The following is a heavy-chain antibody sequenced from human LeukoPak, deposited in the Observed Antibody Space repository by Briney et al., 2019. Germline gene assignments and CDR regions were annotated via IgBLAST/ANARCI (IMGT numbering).Heavy chain of an antibody. CDR1: GGSFSGYY. CDR3: AGTGYNQAYYYGMDV. D-gene: IGHD5-18*01. V-gene: IGHV4-34*01. CDR2: INHSGST. J-gene: IGHJ6*02. Sequence: PSETLSLTCAVYGGSFSGYYWSWIRQPPGKGLEWIGEINHSGSTNYNPSLKSRVTISVDTSKNQFSLKLSSVTAADTAVYYCAGTGYNQAYYYGMDVWGQGTTVTVSS.